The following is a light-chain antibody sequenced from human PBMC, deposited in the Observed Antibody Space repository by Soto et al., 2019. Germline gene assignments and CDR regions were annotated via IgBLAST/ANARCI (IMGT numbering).Light chain of an antibody. CDR3: QQYNSYPWT. CDR1: QSISSW. J-gene: IGKJ1*01. V-gene: IGKV1-5*03. Sequence: DIQMTQSPSTLSASVGDGVTITCRASQSISSWLAWYQQKPGKAPKLLMYRASSLESGVPSRFSGGGSGTEFTLTISSLQPDDFATYYCQQYNSYPWTFGQGTKVEIK. CDR2: RAS.